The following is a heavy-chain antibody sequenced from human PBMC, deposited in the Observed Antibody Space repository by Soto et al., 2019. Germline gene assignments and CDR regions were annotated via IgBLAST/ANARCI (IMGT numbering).Heavy chain of an antibody. D-gene: IGHD3-3*01. CDR3: ASHSITIFGVVDDAFDI. J-gene: IGHJ3*02. V-gene: IGHV3-11*06. CDR1: GFTFSDYY. Sequence: QVQLVESGGGLVKPGGSLRLSCAASGFTFSDYYMSWIRQAPGKGLEWVLYISSSSSYTNYADSVKGRFTISRDNAKNSLYLQMNSLRAEDTAVYYCASHSITIFGVVDDAFDIWGQGTMVTVSS. CDR2: ISSSSSYT.